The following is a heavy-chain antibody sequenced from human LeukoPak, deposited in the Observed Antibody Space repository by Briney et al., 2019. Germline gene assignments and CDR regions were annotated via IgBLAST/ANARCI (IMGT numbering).Heavy chain of an antibody. CDR2: IYYSGST. D-gene: IGHD1-26*01. CDR1: GGSISSSSYY. Sequence: SETLSLTCTVSGGSISSSSYYWGWIRQPPGKGLEWIGSIYYSGSTYYNPSLKSRVTISVDTSKNQFSLKLSSVTAADTAVYYCARERRGSGMDYWGQGTLVTVSS. CDR3: ARERRGSGMDY. V-gene: IGHV4-39*07. J-gene: IGHJ4*02.